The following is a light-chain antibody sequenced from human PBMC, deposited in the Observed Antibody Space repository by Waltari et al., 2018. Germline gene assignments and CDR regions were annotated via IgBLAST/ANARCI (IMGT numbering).Light chain of an antibody. CDR1: SGSLSITSY. V-gene: IGLV8-61*01. CDR3: LLYMGSGIWV. CDR2: KAN. Sequence: QTVVTQEPSLSVSPGGTVTLTCALSSGSLSITSYASWYQQSPGQTTLTRVYKANILSSGVPDRFAGSVLGNKAVLIITGAQAEDESTYYCLLYMGSGIWVFGGGTKLTVL. J-gene: IGLJ3*02.